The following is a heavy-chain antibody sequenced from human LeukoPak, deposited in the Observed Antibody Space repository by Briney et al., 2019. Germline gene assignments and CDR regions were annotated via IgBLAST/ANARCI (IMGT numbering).Heavy chain of an antibody. J-gene: IGHJ4*02. Sequence: GGSLILSCAASGFTFSSYAMNWVRQAPGKGLEWVSGISDSGGSTYYADSVKGRFTISRDNSDNTLYLQMNSLRAEDTAVYYCAKGRSSGPPYFDCWGQGTLVTVSS. CDR1: GFTFSSYA. V-gene: IGHV3-23*01. CDR2: ISDSGGST. CDR3: AKGRSSGPPYFDC. D-gene: IGHD6-19*01.